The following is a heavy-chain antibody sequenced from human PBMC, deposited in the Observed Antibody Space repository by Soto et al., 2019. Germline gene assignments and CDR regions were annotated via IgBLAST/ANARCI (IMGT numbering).Heavy chain of an antibody. CDR1: SGSISSSNW. CDR3: SCSPVAGTTNAFDI. Sequence: SETLSLTCAVSSGSISSSNWWSWVRQPPGKGLVWIGEIYHSGSTNYNPSLKSRVTISVDKSKNQFSLKLSSVTAADTAVYYCSCSPVAGTTNAFDIWGQGTMVTVSS. V-gene: IGHV4-4*02. J-gene: IGHJ3*02. D-gene: IGHD6-19*01. CDR2: IYHSGST.